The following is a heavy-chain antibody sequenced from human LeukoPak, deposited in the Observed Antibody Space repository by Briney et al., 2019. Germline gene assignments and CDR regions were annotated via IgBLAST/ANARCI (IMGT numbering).Heavy chain of an antibody. Sequence: GGSLRLSCAASGFTFSSYWMHWARQAPGKELVWVSRITNDGTSTSHADSVKGRFATSRDNAKNTLYLQMNSLRAEDTAVYYCARGLTTTSADYWGQGTLVTVSS. CDR3: ARGLTTTSADY. J-gene: IGHJ4*02. D-gene: IGHD1-26*01. V-gene: IGHV3-74*01. CDR2: ITNDGTST. CDR1: GFTFSSYW.